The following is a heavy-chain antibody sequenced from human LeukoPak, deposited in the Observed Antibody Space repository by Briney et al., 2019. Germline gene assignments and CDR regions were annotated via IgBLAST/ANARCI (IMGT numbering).Heavy chain of an antibody. V-gene: IGHV4-34*01. Sequence: PSETLSLTCAVYGGSFSGYYWSWIRQPPGKGLEWVGEINHSGSTNYNPSLKSRVTISVDTSKNQFSLKLSSVTAADTAVYYCARERTDYGSGSYYTDYWGQGTLVTVSS. J-gene: IGHJ4*02. CDR2: INHSGST. CDR1: GGSFSGYY. D-gene: IGHD3-10*01. CDR3: ARERTDYGSGSYYTDY.